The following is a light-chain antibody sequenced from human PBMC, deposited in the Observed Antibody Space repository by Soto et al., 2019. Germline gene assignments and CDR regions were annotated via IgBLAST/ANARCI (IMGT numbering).Light chain of an antibody. CDR2: ASS. CDR3: QKYNTAPFT. CDR1: GTISVY. Sequence: DIQMTQSPSSLSASVGDRVTITCRASGTISVYLAWYRHKPGKVPERLFYASSILQSGVPSRFSGSRDGTEFTLTISSLQPEDVATYYCQKYNTAPFTFGPGTKVELK. J-gene: IGKJ3*01. V-gene: IGKV1-27*01.